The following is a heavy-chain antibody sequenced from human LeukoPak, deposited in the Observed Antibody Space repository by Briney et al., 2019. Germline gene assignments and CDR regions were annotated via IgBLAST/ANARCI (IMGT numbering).Heavy chain of an antibody. D-gene: IGHD3-3*01. CDR3: AKENYDFWSGYSNWFDS. CDR2: IRNDGNEE. Sequence: GGSLRLSCAASGFTFRSYGMHWVRQAPGKGLEWVAVIRNDGNEEYYVDSVKGRFTISRDNSKKTLHLQMNDLRVEDTAVYYCAKENYDFWSGYSNWFDSWGPGTLVTVSS. CDR1: GFTFRSYG. V-gene: IGHV3-30*02. J-gene: IGHJ5*01.